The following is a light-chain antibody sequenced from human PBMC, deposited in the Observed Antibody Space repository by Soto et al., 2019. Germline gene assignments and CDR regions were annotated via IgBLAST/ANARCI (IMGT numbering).Light chain of an antibody. J-gene: IGKJ3*01. CDR2: AAS. Sequence: DIQMTQSPSSLSASVGDRVTITCRASQSISSYLNWYQQKPGKAPKLLIYAASSLQSGVPSRFRGSGSGTDFTLTISSLQPEDFATYYCQQRYSTPLTFGPGTKVDIK. CDR1: QSISSY. V-gene: IGKV1-39*01. CDR3: QQRYSTPLT.